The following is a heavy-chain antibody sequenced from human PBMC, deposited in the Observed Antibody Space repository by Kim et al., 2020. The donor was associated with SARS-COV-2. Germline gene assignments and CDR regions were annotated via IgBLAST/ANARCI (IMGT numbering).Heavy chain of an antibody. Sequence: TNDNPSHQSRITISVDTAKSQFSLKRTSVTAADTAVYYCARRVVPAAIGYWGQGSLVTVSS. CDR2: T. J-gene: IGHJ4*02. CDR3: ARRVVPAAIGY. V-gene: IGHV4-34*13. D-gene: IGHD2-2*01.